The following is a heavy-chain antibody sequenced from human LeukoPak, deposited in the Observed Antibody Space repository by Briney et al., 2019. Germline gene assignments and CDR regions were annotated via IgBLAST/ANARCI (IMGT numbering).Heavy chain of an antibody. CDR1: GGSISSSSYY. J-gene: IGHJ4*02. CDR2: IYYSGST. D-gene: IGHD4-17*01. V-gene: IGHV4-39*01. CDR3: ARRSLDYGDLGWFDY. Sequence: SETLSLTCTVSGGSISSSSYYWGWIRQPPGKGLEWIGSIYYSGSTYYNPSLKSRVTISVDTSKYQFSLKLSSVTAADTAVYYCARRSLDYGDLGWFDYWGQGTLVTVSS.